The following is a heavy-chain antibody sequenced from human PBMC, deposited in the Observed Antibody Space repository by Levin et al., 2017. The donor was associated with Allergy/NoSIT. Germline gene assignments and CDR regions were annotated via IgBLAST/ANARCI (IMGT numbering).Heavy chain of an antibody. D-gene: IGHD2-2*01. Sequence: SQTLSLPCAVYGGSFSGYYWSWIRQPPGKGLEWIGEINHSGSTNYNPSLKSRVTISVDTSKNQFSLKLSSVTAADTAVYYCARGGRLGYCSSTSCHSYYYYGMDVWGQGTTVTVSS. J-gene: IGHJ6*02. CDR1: GGSFSGYY. CDR2: INHSGST. V-gene: IGHV4-34*01. CDR3: ARGGRLGYCSSTSCHSYYYYGMDV.